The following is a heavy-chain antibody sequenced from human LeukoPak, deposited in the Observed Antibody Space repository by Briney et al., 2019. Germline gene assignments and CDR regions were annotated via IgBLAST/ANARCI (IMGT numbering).Heavy chain of an antibody. J-gene: IGHJ4*02. CDR2: INHSGST. V-gene: IGHV4-34*01. D-gene: IGHD6-19*01. CDR3: ARESSGWYAY. Sequence: SETLSLTCAVYGVSFSGYYWSWLRQPPGKGLEWIGEINHSGSTNYNPSLKSRVTISVDTSKNQFSLKLSSVTAADTAVYYCARESSGWYAYWGQGTLVTVSS. CDR1: GVSFSGYY.